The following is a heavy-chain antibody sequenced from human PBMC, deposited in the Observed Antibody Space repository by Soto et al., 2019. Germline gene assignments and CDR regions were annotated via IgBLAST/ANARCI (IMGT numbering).Heavy chain of an antibody. J-gene: IGHJ4*02. V-gene: IGHV2-26*01. CDR2: IFSNDEK. CDR1: GFSLSNARMG. D-gene: IGHD6-13*01. Sequence: QVTLKESGPVLVKPTETLTLTCTVSGFSLSNARMGVSWIRQPPGKALEWLAHIFSNDEKAYSAALKSRLTTSKDTSKSEVVLTMTNMDPVDTATDYCARMDRSSWSVDSWGQGTLVTVSS. CDR3: ARMDRSSWSVDS.